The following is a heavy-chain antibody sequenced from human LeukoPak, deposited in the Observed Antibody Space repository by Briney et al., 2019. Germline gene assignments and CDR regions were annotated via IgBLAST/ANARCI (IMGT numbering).Heavy chain of an antibody. J-gene: IGHJ4*02. D-gene: IGHD6-13*01. V-gene: IGHV1-2*02. Sequence: GASVKVSCKASGYTFTSYYMHWVRQAPGQGLEWMGWINPNSGGTNYAQKFQGRVTMTRDTSISTAYMELSRLRSDDTAVYYCARDRGAAAGTFDYWGQGTLVTVSS. CDR1: GYTFTSYY. CDR2: INPNSGGT. CDR3: ARDRGAAAGTFDY.